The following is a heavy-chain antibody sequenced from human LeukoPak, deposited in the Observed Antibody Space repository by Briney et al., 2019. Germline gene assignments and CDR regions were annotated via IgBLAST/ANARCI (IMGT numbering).Heavy chain of an antibody. CDR1: GGSFSGYY. CDR2: INHSGST. CDR3: ARGRVVVVPAARARYYGMDV. D-gene: IGHD2-2*01. Sequence: SETLSLTCAVYGGSFSGYYWSWIRQSPGKGLEWIGEINHSGSTNYNPSLKSRVTISVDTSKNQFSLKLSSVTAADTAVYYCARGRVVVVPAARARYYGMDVWGKGTTVTVSS. V-gene: IGHV4-34*01. J-gene: IGHJ6*04.